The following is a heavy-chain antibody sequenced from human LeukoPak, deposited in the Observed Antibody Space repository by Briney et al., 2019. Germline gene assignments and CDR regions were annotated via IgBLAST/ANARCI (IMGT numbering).Heavy chain of an antibody. CDR1: GYTFTSYG. Sequence: ASVKVSCKASGYTFTSYGISWVRQAPGQGLEWMGWINPNSGGTNYAQKFQGRVTMTRDTSISTAYMELSRLRSDDTAVYYCARVPIFGVVNNWFDPWGQGTLVTVSS. CDR3: ARVPIFGVVNNWFDP. D-gene: IGHD3-3*01. J-gene: IGHJ5*02. CDR2: INPNSGGT. V-gene: IGHV1-2*02.